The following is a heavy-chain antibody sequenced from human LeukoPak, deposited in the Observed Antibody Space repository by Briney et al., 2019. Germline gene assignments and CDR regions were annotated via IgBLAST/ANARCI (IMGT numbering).Heavy chain of an antibody. Sequence: GASVKVSCKASGGTFSSYAISWARQAPGQGLEWMGRIIPIFGIANYAQKIQGRVTITADKSTSTAYMELSSLRSEDTAVYYCARSSSGFDFNNWFDPWGQGTLVTVSS. V-gene: IGHV1-69*04. D-gene: IGHD5-12*01. CDR1: GGTFSSYA. J-gene: IGHJ5*02. CDR2: IIPIFGIA. CDR3: ARSSSGFDFNNWFDP.